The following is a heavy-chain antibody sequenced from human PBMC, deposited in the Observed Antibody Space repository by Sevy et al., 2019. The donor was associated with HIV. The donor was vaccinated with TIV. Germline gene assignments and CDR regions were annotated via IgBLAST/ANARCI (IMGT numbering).Heavy chain of an antibody. Sequence: GGSLRLSCAVSGFSFDSYGMTWVHQAPGKGLEWVSGISGSGTRTYYADSVKGRFSISRDNSKNRLYLQMNSLRSEDTGIYYCAKGGGGHYDPDEIGYYFYYYNMDVWGKGTTVTVSS. CDR2: ISGSGTRT. CDR3: AKGGGGHYDPDEIGYYFYYYNMDV. V-gene: IGHV3-23*01. CDR1: GFSFDSYG. J-gene: IGHJ6*03. D-gene: IGHD3-22*01.